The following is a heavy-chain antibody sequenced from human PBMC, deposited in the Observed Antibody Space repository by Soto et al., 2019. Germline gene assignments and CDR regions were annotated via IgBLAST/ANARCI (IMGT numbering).Heavy chain of an antibody. J-gene: IGHJ4*02. V-gene: IGHV4-39*01. Sequence: SETLSLTCTVSGGSISSSSYYWGWIRQPPGKGLEWIGSIYYSGSTYYNPSLKSRVTISVDTSKNQFSLKLSSVTAADTAVYYCARHSGLVVVAATSVYFDYWGQGTLVTVS. CDR1: GGSISSSSYY. CDR2: IYYSGST. CDR3: ARHSGLVVVAATSVYFDY. D-gene: IGHD2-15*01.